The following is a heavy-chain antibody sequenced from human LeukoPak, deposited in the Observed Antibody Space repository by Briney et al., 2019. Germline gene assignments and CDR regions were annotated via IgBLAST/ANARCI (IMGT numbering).Heavy chain of an antibody. D-gene: IGHD4-23*01. CDR2: IYPGDSDT. CDR3: ARPSGYGGNSIAY. Sequence: GESLKISCKGSGYSFTSYWIGWVRQMPGKGLELMGIIYPGDSDTRYSPSFQGQVTISADKSNSTAYLQRSSLKASDTAMYYCARPSGYGGNSIAYWGQGTLVTVSS. CDR1: GYSFTSYW. J-gene: IGHJ4*02. V-gene: IGHV5-51*01.